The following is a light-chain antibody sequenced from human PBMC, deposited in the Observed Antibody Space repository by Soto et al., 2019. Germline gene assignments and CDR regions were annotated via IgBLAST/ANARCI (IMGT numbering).Light chain of an antibody. CDR3: QQFNSYPFT. V-gene: IGKV1-13*02. CDR1: QGISSA. J-gene: IGKJ4*01. CDR2: DAS. Sequence: AIQLTQSPSSLSAYVGDRVTITCRASQGISSALAWYQQKPGKAPKLLIYDASSLESGVPSSFSGSGFGTDFTLTISSLQPEDFATYFCQQFNSYPFTFGGGTKVDIK.